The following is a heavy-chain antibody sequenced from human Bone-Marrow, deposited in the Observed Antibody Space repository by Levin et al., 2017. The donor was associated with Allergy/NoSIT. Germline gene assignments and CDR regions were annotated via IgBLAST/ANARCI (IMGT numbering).Heavy chain of an antibody. CDR1: GFTFSDYY. D-gene: IGHD2-21*02. Sequence: GGSLRLSCAASGFTFSDYYMSWIRQAPGKGLEWISYVSLSGSATDYADSLRGRFTVSRDNAKNSLYLQIKTLGPEDTAVYYCARHLDCGGNCFSFDFWGPGILVTVS. CDR2: VSLSGSAT. J-gene: IGHJ4*02. V-gene: IGHV3-11*01. CDR3: ARHLDCGGNCFSFDF.